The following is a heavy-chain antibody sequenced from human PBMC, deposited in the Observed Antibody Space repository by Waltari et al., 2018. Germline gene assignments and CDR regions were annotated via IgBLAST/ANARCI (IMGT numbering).Heavy chain of an antibody. CDR2: FYYSGST. Sequence: QVQLQESGPGLVKPSETLSLTCTVSGGSISSYYWSWIRQPPGKGLEWIGYFYYSGSTNDSPSHKSRVTISVDTSKNQFALKLSSVTAADTAVYYCAGWYGELLNAFDIWGQGTMVTVSS. CDR1: GGSISSYY. V-gene: IGHV4-59*01. D-gene: IGHD3-10*01. J-gene: IGHJ3*02. CDR3: AGWYGELLNAFDI.